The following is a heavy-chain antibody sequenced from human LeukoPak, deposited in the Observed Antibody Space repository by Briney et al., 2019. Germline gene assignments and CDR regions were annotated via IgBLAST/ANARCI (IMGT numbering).Heavy chain of an antibody. V-gene: IGHV3-21*01. CDR2: ISSSSSYI. D-gene: IGHD1-26*01. J-gene: IGHJ5*02. CDR1: GFTFSSYS. CDR3: ARDRSGSYFRFDP. Sequence: GGSLRLSCAASGFTFSSYSMNWVRQAPGKGLEWVSSISSSSSYIYYADSVKGRFTISRDNAKNSLYLQMNSLRAEDTAVYYCARDRSGSYFRFDPWGQGTLVTVSS.